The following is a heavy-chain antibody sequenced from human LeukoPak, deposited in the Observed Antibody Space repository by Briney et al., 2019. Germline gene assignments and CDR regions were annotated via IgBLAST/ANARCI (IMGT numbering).Heavy chain of an antibody. CDR2: IYYSGST. D-gene: IGHD2-2*01. J-gene: IGHJ6*02. CDR1: GGSISSYY. CDR3: ARIPSEYYYYYYGMDV. V-gene: IGHV4-59*01. Sequence: SETLSLTCTVSGGSISSYYWSWIRQPPGKGLEWIGYIYYSGSTNYNPSLKSRVTISVDTSKNQFSLKLSSVTAADTAVYYCARIPSEYYYYYYGMDVWGQGATVTVSS.